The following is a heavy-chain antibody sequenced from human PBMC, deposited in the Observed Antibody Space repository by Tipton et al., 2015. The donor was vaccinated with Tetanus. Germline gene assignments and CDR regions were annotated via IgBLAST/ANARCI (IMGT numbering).Heavy chain of an antibody. CDR2: ISSSSSYT. CDR3: ARDGFTSADFWSGYSVVPADYFDY. Sequence: SLRLSCAASGFTFSDYYMSWIRQAPGKGLEWVSYISSSSSYTNYADSVKGRFTISRDNAKNSLYLQMNSLRAEDTAVYYCARDGFTSADFWSGYSVVPADYFDYWGQGTLVTVSS. J-gene: IGHJ4*02. V-gene: IGHV3-11*06. CDR1: GFTFSDYY. D-gene: IGHD3-3*01.